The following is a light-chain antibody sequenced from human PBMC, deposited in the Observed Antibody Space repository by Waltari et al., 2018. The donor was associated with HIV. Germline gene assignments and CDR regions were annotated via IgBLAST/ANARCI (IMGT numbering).Light chain of an antibody. CDR2: RNH. CDR3: VSYDSRLDERL. V-gene: IGLV1-47*01. Sequence: QSVLTQPPSVSGTPGQTVTISCSGSTSNIETEALYWYQQLPGTAPKLLIYRNHKRPSGVSDRFSCSKSGASASLVISGLRSEDEAHYYCVSYDSRLDERLFGGGTKLTVL. J-gene: IGLJ3*02. CDR1: TSNIETEA.